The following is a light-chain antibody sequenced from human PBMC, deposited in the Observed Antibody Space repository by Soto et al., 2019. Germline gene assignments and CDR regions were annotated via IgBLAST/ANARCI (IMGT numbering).Light chain of an antibody. CDR1: QSFRGL. Sequence: EVVLTQSPVTLSLSPGERATLSCRASQSFRGLLAWYQQKPGQAPRLLIYDASTRATGIPARFSGSGSGTEFTLTISSLQSEDFAVYYCQQYNNWPPATFGGGTKVEIK. J-gene: IGKJ4*01. CDR3: QQYNNWPPAT. V-gene: IGKV3-15*01. CDR2: DAS.